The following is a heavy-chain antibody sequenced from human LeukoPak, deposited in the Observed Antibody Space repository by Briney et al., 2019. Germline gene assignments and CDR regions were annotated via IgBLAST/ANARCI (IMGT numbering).Heavy chain of an antibody. V-gene: IGHV4-4*07. CDR1: GGSISSYY. J-gene: IGHJ4*03. D-gene: IGHD1-26*01. CDR2: FYSTGST. Sequence: PSETLSLTCTVSGGSISSYYWTWIRQPAGKGLEWIGRFYSTGSTNYNPSLKSRVTMSVDTSKNQFSLKLSSVTAADTAVYCCARDQYSGSLDYWGQGTTVTVSS. CDR3: ARDQYSGSLDY.